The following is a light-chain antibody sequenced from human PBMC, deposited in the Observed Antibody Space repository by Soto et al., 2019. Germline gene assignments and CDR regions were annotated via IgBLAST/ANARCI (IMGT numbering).Light chain of an antibody. Sequence: DIQMTQSPSSLSASVGDRVTIICRASQSVSTRLAWYQQKPGRAPKLLIYDASSLDGGVPSRFSGSGSGTEFTLTISRQQPDDFASYYCQQYNSYRTFGQGTKVHI. J-gene: IGKJ1*01. CDR2: DAS. CDR1: QSVSTR. CDR3: QQYNSYRT. V-gene: IGKV1-5*02.